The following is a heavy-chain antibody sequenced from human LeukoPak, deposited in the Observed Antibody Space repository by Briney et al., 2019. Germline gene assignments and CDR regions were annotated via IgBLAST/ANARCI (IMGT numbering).Heavy chain of an antibody. CDR3: ATYINWVAGDV. CDR2: INHEGGGI. D-gene: IGHD1-1*01. CDR1: GFTFSESW. J-gene: IGHJ6*02. Sequence: GGSLRLSCAASGFTFSESWMTWVRQVPGQGLEWVAHINHEGGGIQYVDSVKGRFTISRDNAKGSVYLQMNSLRAEDTATYHCATYINWVAGDVWGQGTTVIV. V-gene: IGHV3-7*01.